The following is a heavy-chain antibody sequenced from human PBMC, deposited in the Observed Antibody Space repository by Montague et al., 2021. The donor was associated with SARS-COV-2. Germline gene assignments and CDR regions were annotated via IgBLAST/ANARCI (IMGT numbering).Heavy chain of an antibody. CDR3: TRGIDSYKTGY. D-gene: IGHD6-13*01. Sequence: SETRSLTCTVSDGSVISTYPHWHWVRQSPGRGLEWIGGYLFHIDTADYNASLRSRVTISVDTSKNQFSLKLTSVTAADTAVYYCTRGIDSYKTGYWGLGIQVTVSS. J-gene: IGHJ4*02. V-gene: IGHV4-61*01. CDR1: DGSVISTYPH. CDR2: LFHIDTA.